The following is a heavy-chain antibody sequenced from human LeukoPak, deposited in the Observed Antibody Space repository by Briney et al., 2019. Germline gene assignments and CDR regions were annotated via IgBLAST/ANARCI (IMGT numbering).Heavy chain of an antibody. CDR2: ITGGGGST. V-gene: IGHV3-23*01. CDR1: GFTVYSFA. CDR3: AKDGRSGAPFDR. D-gene: IGHD3-3*01. Sequence: GGSLRLSCVASGFTVYSFAMIWVRQAPGQGLEGVSRITGGGGSTDYADSVKGRFTISRDNSKNTLYLQMNRLRVEDTATYYCAKDGRSGAPFDRWGQGTVLTVYS. J-gene: IGHJ4*02.